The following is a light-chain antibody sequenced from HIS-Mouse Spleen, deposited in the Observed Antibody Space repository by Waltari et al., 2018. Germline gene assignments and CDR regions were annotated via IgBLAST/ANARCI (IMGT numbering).Light chain of an antibody. Sequence: QSALTQPASVSGSPGQSLTISCPGTSSYVGGYHYVYWYQQQPGKAPKLMFYDVNNRPSGVSNLFSGSKSGNTASLTISGLQAEDEADYYCSSYTSSSTVVFGGGTKLTVL. CDR2: DVN. CDR3: SSYTSSSTVV. V-gene: IGLV2-14*03. CDR1: SSYVGGYHY. J-gene: IGLJ2*01.